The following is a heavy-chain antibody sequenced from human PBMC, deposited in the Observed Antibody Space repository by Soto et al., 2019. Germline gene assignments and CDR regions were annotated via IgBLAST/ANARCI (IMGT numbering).Heavy chain of an antibody. CDR1: GFTFSSYG. J-gene: IGHJ6*02. Sequence: PGGSLRLSCAASGFTFSSYGMHWVRQAPGKGLEWVAVISYDGSNKYYADSVKGRFTISRDNSKNTLYLQMNSLRAEDTAVYYCAKDRGCSSTSCYNPYYYYGMDVWGQGTTVTVSS. D-gene: IGHD2-2*02. CDR2: ISYDGSNK. V-gene: IGHV3-30*18. CDR3: AKDRGCSSTSCYNPYYYYGMDV.